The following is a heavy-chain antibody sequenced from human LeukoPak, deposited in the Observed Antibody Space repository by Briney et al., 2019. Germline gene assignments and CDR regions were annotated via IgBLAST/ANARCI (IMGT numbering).Heavy chain of an antibody. J-gene: IGHJ4*02. D-gene: IGHD5-12*01. CDR1: GFTFSSYA. CDR3: ARMYGGYYFDY. Sequence: PGRSLRLSCAASGFTFSSYAMHWVRQAPGKGLEWVAVISYDGSNKYYADSVKGRFTISRDNSKNTLYLQMNSLRAEDTAVYYCARMYGGYYFDYWGQGTLVTVSS. CDR2: ISYDGSNK. V-gene: IGHV3-30-3*01.